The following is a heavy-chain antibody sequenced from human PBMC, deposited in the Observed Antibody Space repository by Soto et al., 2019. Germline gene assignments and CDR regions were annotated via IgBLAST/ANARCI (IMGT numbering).Heavy chain of an antibody. CDR2: INAGNGNT. J-gene: IGHJ6*02. CDR1: GYTFTSYA. V-gene: IGHV1-3*01. Sequence: ASVKVSCKASGYTFTSYAMHWVRQAPGQRLEWMGWINAGNGNTKYSQKFQGRVTITRDTSASTAYMELSSLRSEDTAVYYCYFQVLRYFDWLSRTTNYYGMDVWGQGTTVTVSS. CDR3: YFQVLRYFDWLSRTTNYYGMDV. D-gene: IGHD3-9*01.